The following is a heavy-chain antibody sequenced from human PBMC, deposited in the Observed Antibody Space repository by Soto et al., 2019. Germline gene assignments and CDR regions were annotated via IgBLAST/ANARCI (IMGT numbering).Heavy chain of an antibody. D-gene: IGHD6-13*01. J-gene: IGHJ5*02. CDR1: GFTFSSYA. CDR3: AKDAGGAAAGGGGWFDP. V-gene: IGHV3-23*01. Sequence: EVQLLESGGGLVQPGGSLRLSCAASGFTFSSYAMSWVRQAPGKGLEWVSAISGSGGSTYYADSVKGRFTISRDNSKNTLYLQMNSVRAEDTAVYYCAKDAGGAAAGGGGWFDPWGQGTLVTVSS. CDR2: ISGSGGST.